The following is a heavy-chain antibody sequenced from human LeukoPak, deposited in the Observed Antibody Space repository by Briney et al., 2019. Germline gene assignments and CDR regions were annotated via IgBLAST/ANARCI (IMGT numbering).Heavy chain of an antibody. J-gene: IGHJ4*02. D-gene: IGHD3-16*02. CDR2: ISSSGSTI. CDR3: AKDGGRYRFDY. Sequence: GGSLGLSCATSGFTFSDYYMSWIRQAPGKGLEGVSYISSSGSTIYYADSVKGRFTISRDKSNNLLYLQMNSLRPDDTALYYCAKDGGRYRFDYWGQGTMVTVSS. CDR1: GFTFSDYY. V-gene: IGHV3-11*04.